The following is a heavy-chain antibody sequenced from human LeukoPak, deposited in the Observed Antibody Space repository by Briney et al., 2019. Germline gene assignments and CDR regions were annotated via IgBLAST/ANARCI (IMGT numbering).Heavy chain of an antibody. Sequence: PGRSLRLSCAASGFTFSTYAMNWVRQAPGKGLEWVSGITDSGGSTYYADSVKGRFTISRDNSKNTLYLQMNSLRAEDTAIYYCAKRYCSGGSCSLFDYWGQGTLVTVSS. J-gene: IGHJ4*02. V-gene: IGHV3-23*01. D-gene: IGHD2-15*01. CDR2: ITDSGGST. CDR3: AKRYCSGGSCSLFDY. CDR1: GFTFSTYA.